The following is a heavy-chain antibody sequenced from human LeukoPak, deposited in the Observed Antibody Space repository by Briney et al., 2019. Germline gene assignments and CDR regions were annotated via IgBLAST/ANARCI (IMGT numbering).Heavy chain of an antibody. D-gene: IGHD7-27*01. CDR1: GFTFSNYA. V-gene: IGHV3-30*02. CDR2: IRFNGN. J-gene: IGHJ4*02. Sequence: PGGSLRLSCAASGFTFSNYAIHWVRQAPGKGLEWVASIRFNGNFYADYVKGRFTISRDNSKSTVSLQMDTLRTEDTALYYSARENWDFDFWGQGTLVTVSS. CDR3: ARENWDFDF.